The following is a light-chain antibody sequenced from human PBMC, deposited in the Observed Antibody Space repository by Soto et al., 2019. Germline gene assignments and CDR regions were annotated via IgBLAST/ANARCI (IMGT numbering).Light chain of an antibody. CDR1: SSDVGGYNY. J-gene: IGLJ2*01. Sequence: QSALIQPPSMSGSPGQSVTFSCTGTSSDVGGYNYVSWYQQHPGKAPKLMIYEVSKRPSGVPDRFSGSKSGNTASLTVSGLQAEDEADYYCSSYAGSNLGVFGGGTKLTVL. CDR3: SSYAGSNLGV. CDR2: EVS. V-gene: IGLV2-8*01.